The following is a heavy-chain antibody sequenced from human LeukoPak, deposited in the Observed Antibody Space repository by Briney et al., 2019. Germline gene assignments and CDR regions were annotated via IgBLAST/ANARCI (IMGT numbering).Heavy chain of an antibody. D-gene: IGHD1-26*01. J-gene: IGHJ6*03. CDR3: ARGTSGSSPYYYCYIDF. Sequence: ASVKVSCKASGYTFTGYYMRWVRQATGQGLEWMGWMNHNCGSKRYAQKFQGRVAMTRNTTITTAYTELSSLRPEDTAVYDCARGTSGSSPYYYCYIDFWGKGTMVTISS. V-gene: IGHV1-8*02. CDR2: MNHNCGSK. CDR1: GYTFTGYY.